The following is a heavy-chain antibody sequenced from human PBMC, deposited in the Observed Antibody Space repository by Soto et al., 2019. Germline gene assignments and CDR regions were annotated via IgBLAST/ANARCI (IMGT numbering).Heavy chain of an antibody. CDR1: GFTFSNAW. CDR2: IKSKTDGGTT. Sequence: GGSLRLSCAASGFTFSNAWMNWVRQAPGKGLEWVGRIKSKTDGGTTDYAAPVKGRFTISRDDSKNTLYLQMNSLKTEDTAVYYCTAEGYYGSWINLNSYYGMDVCGQGTAVTISS. D-gene: IGHD3-10*01. CDR3: TAEGYYGSWINLNSYYGMDV. V-gene: IGHV3-15*07. J-gene: IGHJ6*02.